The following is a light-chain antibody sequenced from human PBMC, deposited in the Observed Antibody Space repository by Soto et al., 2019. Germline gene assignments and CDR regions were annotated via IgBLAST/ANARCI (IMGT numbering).Light chain of an antibody. CDR2: EVN. V-gene: IGLV2-8*01. CDR1: ARDVGGYNY. CDR3: SSYAGSSNV. Sequence: QSALTQPPSASGSPGQSVAISCTGTARDVGGYNYVSGNHKHPGKAPKLMIYEVNKRPSGVPDRFSGSKSGNTASLTVSGLQAEDEADYYCSSYAGSSNVFGTGTKLTVL. J-gene: IGLJ1*01.